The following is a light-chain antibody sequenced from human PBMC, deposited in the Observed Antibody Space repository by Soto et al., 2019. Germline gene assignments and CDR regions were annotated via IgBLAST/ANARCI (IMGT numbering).Light chain of an antibody. CDR3: AAWDDSLNGPV. CDR2: SNN. Sequence: QSVLTQPPSASGTPGKRAPFSCPGSGSNIGSNTVNWYRHLPGTAPKLLIYSNNQRPSGVPDRFSGSKSGTSASLAISGLQSEDEADYYCAAWDDSLNGPVFGGGTKLTVL. J-gene: IGLJ2*01. V-gene: IGLV1-44*01. CDR1: GSNIGSNT.